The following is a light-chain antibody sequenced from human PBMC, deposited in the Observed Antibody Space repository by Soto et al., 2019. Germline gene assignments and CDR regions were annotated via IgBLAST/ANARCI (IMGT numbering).Light chain of an antibody. CDR1: QSVRSN. Sequence: EIMMTQSPATLSVSPGERATLSRRASQSVRSNLAWYQQKPGQAPRLLIYSASTRATGIPARFSGSGSGTEFTLTISSLQSEDFAVYYCQQYNNWWTFGQGTKVDI. V-gene: IGKV3-15*01. J-gene: IGKJ1*01. CDR3: QQYNNWWT. CDR2: SAS.